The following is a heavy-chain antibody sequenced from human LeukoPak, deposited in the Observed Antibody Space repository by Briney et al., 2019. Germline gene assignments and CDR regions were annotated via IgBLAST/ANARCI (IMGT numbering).Heavy chain of an antibody. Sequence: GGSLRLSCAASGFTFSSYGMHWVRQAPGKGLEWVAVISYDGSNKYYADSVKGRFTIFRDNSKNTLYLQMNSLRAEDTAVYYCAKTYYDFWSGYYDYWGQGTLVTVSS. CDR1: GFTFSSYG. CDR2: ISYDGSNK. J-gene: IGHJ4*02. CDR3: AKTYYDFWSGYYDY. V-gene: IGHV3-30*18. D-gene: IGHD3-3*01.